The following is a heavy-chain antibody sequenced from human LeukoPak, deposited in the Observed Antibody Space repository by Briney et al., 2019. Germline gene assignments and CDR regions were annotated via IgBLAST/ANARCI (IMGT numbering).Heavy chain of an antibody. CDR1: GFTFNNYA. CDR3: VKALARYYFDY. Sequence: QPGGSLRLSCAASGFTFNNYAMSWVRQAPGKGLEYVSAISSNGGSTYYADSVKGRFTISRDNSKNTLYLQMSSLRAEDTAVYYCVKALARYYFDYWGQGTLVTVSS. CDR2: ISSNGGST. V-gene: IGHV3-64D*09. J-gene: IGHJ4*02. D-gene: IGHD6-6*01.